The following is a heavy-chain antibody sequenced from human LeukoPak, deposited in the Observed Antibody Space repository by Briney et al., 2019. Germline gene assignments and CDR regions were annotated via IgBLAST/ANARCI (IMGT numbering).Heavy chain of an antibody. CDR3: AKGPVLLWFGEYEDY. V-gene: IGHV3-30-3*01. CDR2: ISYDGSNK. Sequence: PGGSLRLSCAASGFTFSSYAMHWVRQAPGKGLEWVAVISYDGSNKYYADSVKGRFTISRDNSKNTLYLQMNSLRAEDTAVYYCAKGPVLLWFGEYEDYWGQGTLVTVSS. J-gene: IGHJ4*02. D-gene: IGHD3-10*01. CDR1: GFTFSSYA.